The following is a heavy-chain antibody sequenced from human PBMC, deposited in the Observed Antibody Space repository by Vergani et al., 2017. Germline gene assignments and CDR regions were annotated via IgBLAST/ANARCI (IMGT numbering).Heavy chain of an antibody. CDR3: ANDDSSGL. Sequence: QVQLQESGPGLVKPSETLSLTCTVSGYSISSGYYWGWIRQPPGKGLEWIGSIYHSGSTYYNPSLKSRVTISVDTSKNQFSLKLSSVTAADTAVYYCANDDSSGLWGQGTLVTVSS. CDR1: GYSISSGYY. V-gene: IGHV4-38-2*02. D-gene: IGHD3-22*01. CDR2: IYHSGST. J-gene: IGHJ4*02.